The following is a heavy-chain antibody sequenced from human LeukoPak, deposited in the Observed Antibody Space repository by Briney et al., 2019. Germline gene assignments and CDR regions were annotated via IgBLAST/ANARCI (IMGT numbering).Heavy chain of an antibody. CDR3: AKVAPLGTSWYAFNY. V-gene: IGHV3-23*01. CDR1: GFSFDDYA. J-gene: IGHJ4*02. Sequence: GGSLRLSCVTSGFSFDDYAMHWVRQAPGKGLEWVAGISSDGDSTSFADSVKGRFTISRDNSKNTRSLHMTSLRAEDTALYFCAKVAPLGTSWYAFNYWGQGTLVTVSS. CDR2: ISSDGDST. D-gene: IGHD6-13*01.